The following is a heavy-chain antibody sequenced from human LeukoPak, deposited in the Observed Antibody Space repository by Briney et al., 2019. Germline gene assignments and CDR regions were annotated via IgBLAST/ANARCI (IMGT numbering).Heavy chain of an antibody. Sequence: ASVKVSCKASGYTFTGYYMHWVRQAPGQGLEWMGWINPNRGGTNYAQKFQGRVTMTRDTSISTAYMELSRLRSDDTAVYYCARDVDIVVVPAAIGYWGQGTLVTVSS. J-gene: IGHJ4*02. CDR1: GYTFTGYY. D-gene: IGHD2-2*03. CDR2: INPNRGGT. V-gene: IGHV1-2*02. CDR3: ARDVDIVVVPAAIGY.